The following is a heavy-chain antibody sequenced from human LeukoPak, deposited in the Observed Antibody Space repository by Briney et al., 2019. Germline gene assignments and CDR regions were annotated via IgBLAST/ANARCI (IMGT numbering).Heavy chain of an antibody. CDR2: ISYDGSNK. Sequence: GGSLRLSCAASGFTFSSYAMHWVRQAPGKGLEWVAVISYDGSNKYYADSVKGRFTISRDNSKNTLYLQMNSLRAEDTAVYYCARDGSGWYLLDYWGQGTLVTVSS. CDR3: ARDGSGWYLLDY. V-gene: IGHV3-30*04. CDR1: GFTFSSYA. J-gene: IGHJ4*02. D-gene: IGHD6-19*01.